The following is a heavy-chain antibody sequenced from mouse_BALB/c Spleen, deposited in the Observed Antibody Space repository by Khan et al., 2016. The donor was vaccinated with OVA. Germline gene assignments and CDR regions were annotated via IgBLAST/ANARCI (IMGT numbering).Heavy chain of an antibody. CDR1: GFSLTNYG. Sequence: QVQLKESGPGLVAPSHSLSITCTISGFSLTNYGVHWVRQPPGKGLEWLVLMWSDGSATYNSALKSRLTISMDNSKSQVFLKMHSLQTDDTAMYFCARQPYYHYNVMDYWGQGTSVTVSS. CDR3: ARQPYYHYNVMDY. D-gene: IGHD2-10*01. CDR2: MWSDGSA. V-gene: IGHV2-6-1*01. J-gene: IGHJ4*01.